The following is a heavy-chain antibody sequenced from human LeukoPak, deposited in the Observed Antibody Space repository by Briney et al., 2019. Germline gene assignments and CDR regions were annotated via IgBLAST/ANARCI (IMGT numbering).Heavy chain of an antibody. V-gene: IGHV1-18*01. CDR2: ISAYNGNT. D-gene: IGHD1-26*01. CDR1: GYTFTSYG. CDR3: ARDAGSREIDY. Sequence: ASVKVSCKASGYTFTSYGISWVRQAPGQGLEWMGWISAYNGNTNFAQKLQGRVTMTTETSTSTVYMELRSLRSDDTAVYYCARDAGSREIDYWGQGTLVTVSS. J-gene: IGHJ4*02.